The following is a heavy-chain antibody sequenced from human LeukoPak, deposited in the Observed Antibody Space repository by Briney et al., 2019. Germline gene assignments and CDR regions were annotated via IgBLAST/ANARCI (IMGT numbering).Heavy chain of an antibody. CDR1: GFTFSSYW. CDR2: INSDGSST. J-gene: IGHJ4*02. CDR3: ASHTYYYDSSGYKLLDY. Sequence: PGGSLRLSXAASGFTFSSYWMHWVRQAPGKGLVWVSRINSDGSSTSYADSVKGRFTISRDNAKNTLYLQMNSLRAEDTAVYYCASHTYYYDSSGYKLLDYWGQGTLVTVSS. V-gene: IGHV3-74*01. D-gene: IGHD3-22*01.